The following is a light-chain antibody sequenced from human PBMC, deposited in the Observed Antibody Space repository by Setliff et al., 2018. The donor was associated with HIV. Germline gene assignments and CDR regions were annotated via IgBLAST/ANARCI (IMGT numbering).Light chain of an antibody. CDR1: SSDVGTYNA. J-gene: IGLJ1*01. CDR3: SSYTSSSTGV. CDR2: DVN. Sequence: QSVLTQPASVSGSPGQSITISCTGTSSDVGTYNAVYWYQQHPGKAPKLMIYDVNTRPSGVSNRFSGSKSGNTASLTISGLQTEDEADYYCSSYTSSSTGVFGTGTKVTV. V-gene: IGLV2-14*01.